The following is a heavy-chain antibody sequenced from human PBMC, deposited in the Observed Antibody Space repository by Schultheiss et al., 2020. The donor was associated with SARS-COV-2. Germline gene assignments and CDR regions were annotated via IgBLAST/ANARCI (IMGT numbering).Heavy chain of an antibody. D-gene: IGHD1-26*01. CDR3: ARGEGYDAFDI. V-gene: IGHV4-59*01. CDR2: IYYSGST. J-gene: IGHJ3*02. Sequence: SQTLSLTCTVSGGSISSYYWSRIRQPPGKGLEWIGYIYYSGSTNYNPSLKSRVTISVDTSKNQFSLKLSSVTAADTAVYYCARGEGYDAFDIWGQGTMVTVSS. CDR1: GGSISSYY.